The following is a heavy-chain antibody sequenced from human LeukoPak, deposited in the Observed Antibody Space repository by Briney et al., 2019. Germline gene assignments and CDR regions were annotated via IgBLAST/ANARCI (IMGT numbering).Heavy chain of an antibody. CDR3: ARHEYSGSYYGLSWFDP. Sequence: SETLSLTCSVYGGSISSSGYYWGWIRQPPGKGLEWIASIYYSGSTYYNPSLKSRVTISVDTSKNQLSLKLSSLTAADTAVYYCARHEYSGSYYGLSWFDPWGQGTLVTVSS. CDR2: IYYSGST. CDR1: GGSISSSGYY. V-gene: IGHV4-39*01. D-gene: IGHD1-26*01. J-gene: IGHJ5*02.